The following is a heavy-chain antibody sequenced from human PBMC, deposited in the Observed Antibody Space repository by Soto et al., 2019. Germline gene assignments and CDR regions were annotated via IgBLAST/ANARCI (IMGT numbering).Heavy chain of an antibody. CDR3: ASLSGARSPANF. D-gene: IGHD1-26*01. J-gene: IGHJ4*02. CDR2: IYPGDSDT. Sequence: GESLKISCKGSGYSFTDYWIGWVRQMPGKGLEWMGIIYPGDSDTRYNPPFQGRVTISADKSITTAYLQWRSLKASDTAMYFCASLSGARSPANFWGQGTLVTVSS. CDR1: GYSFTDYW. V-gene: IGHV5-51*01.